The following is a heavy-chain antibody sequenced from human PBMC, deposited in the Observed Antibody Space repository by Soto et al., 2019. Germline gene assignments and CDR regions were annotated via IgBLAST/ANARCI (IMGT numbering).Heavy chain of an antibody. CDR2: IYYSGST. J-gene: IGHJ4*02. CDR1: GGSISSGGYY. Sequence: SETLSLTCTVSGGSISSGGYYWSWIRQHPGKGLEWIGYIYYSGSTYYNPSLKSRVTISVDTSKNQFSLKLSSVTVADTAVYYCARGPRYYFDYWGQGTLVTVSS. V-gene: IGHV4-31*03. CDR3: ARGPRYYFDY.